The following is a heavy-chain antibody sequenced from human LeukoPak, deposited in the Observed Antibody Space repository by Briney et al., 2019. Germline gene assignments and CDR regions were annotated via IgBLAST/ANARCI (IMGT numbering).Heavy chain of an antibody. CDR2: IYPGDSDT. V-gene: IGHV5-51*01. D-gene: IGHD3-10*01. CDR1: GYSFTSYW. Sequence: PGESLKISCKGSGYSFTSYWIGWVRQMPGKGLEWMGIIYPGDSDTRYSPSFQGQATISADKSISTAYLQWSSLKASDTAMYYCARQITMVRGVMIYDYWGQGTLVTVSS. J-gene: IGHJ4*02. CDR3: ARQITMVRGVMIYDY.